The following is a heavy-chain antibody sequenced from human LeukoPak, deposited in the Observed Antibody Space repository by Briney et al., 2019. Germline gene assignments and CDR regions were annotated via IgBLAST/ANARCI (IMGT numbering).Heavy chain of an antibody. D-gene: IGHD1-14*01. V-gene: IGHV3-21*01. Sequence: GGSLRLSCAASGFIFSDYTMNWVRQAPGKGLEWVSSISSSSSYIYYADSVKGRFTISRDNAKNSLYLQMNSLRAEDTAVYYCARAIAVTEPFDYWSQGTLRTVSS. J-gene: IGHJ4*02. CDR2: ISSSSSYI. CDR1: GFIFSDYT. CDR3: ARAIAVTEPFDY.